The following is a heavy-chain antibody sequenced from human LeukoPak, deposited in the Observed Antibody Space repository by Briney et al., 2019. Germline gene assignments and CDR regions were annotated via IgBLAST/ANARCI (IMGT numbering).Heavy chain of an antibody. J-gene: IGHJ4*02. CDR2: IKQDGSEK. V-gene: IGHV3-7*03. D-gene: IGHD2-15*01. CDR3: ASRHCSGGGCYFAGADPFDY. CDR1: GFTFSSYW. Sequence: GGSLRLSCAASGFTFSSYWMSWVRQAPGKGLEWVANIKQDGSEKYYVDSVKGRFTISRDTSKNTLYLQMNSLRAEDTAVYFCASRHCSGGGCYFAGADPFDYWGQGTLVTVSS.